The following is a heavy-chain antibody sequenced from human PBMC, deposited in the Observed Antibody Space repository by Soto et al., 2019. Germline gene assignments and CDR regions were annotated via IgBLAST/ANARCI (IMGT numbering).Heavy chain of an antibody. CDR3: AKVGYCSSTSCSYLFDY. Sequence: GSLRLSCAASGFTFSSYAMSWVRQAPGKGLEWVSAISGSGGSTYYADSVKGRSTISRDNSKNTLYLQMNSLRAEDTAVYYCAKVGYCSSTSCSYLFDYWGQGTLVTVSS. V-gene: IGHV3-23*01. D-gene: IGHD2-2*03. CDR1: GFTFSSYA. J-gene: IGHJ4*02. CDR2: ISGSGGST.